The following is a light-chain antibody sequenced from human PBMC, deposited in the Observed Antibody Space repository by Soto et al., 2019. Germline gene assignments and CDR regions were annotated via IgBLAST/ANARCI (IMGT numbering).Light chain of an antibody. J-gene: IGKJ1*01. V-gene: IGKV1-39*01. CDR3: QQSYSTPRT. CDR1: QSISSY. Sequence: IQVTQSPSSLSSSVEDRVTITCRASQSISSYLNWYQQKPGKAPKLLIYAASSLQSGVPSRFSGSGSGTDFTLTISSLQPEDFATYYCQQSYSTPRTFGQGTKVDI. CDR2: AAS.